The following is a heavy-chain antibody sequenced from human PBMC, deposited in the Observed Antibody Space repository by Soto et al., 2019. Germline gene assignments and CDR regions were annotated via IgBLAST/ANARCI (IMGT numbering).Heavy chain of an antibody. CDR1: GFTFSSYW. V-gene: IGHV3-74*01. CDR2: INSDGSST. Sequence: GGSLRLSCAASGFTFSSYWMHWVRQAPGKGLVWVSRINSDGSSTSYADSVKGRFTISRDNAKNTLYLQMNSLRAEDTAVYYCARDQPALGYCSGGSCPYGMDVWGQGTTVTVSS. J-gene: IGHJ6*02. D-gene: IGHD2-15*01. CDR3: ARDQPALGYCSGGSCPYGMDV.